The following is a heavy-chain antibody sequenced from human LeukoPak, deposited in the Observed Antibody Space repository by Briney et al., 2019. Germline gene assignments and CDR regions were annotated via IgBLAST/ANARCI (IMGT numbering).Heavy chain of an antibody. Sequence: GGSLRLSCAASGFTFSSYAMHWVRQAPGKGLEWVAVISYDGSNKYYADSVKGRFTISRDNSKNTLYLQMNSLRAEDTAVYYCAKKMVSGGTNWFDPWGQGTLVTVSS. V-gene: IGHV3-30-3*02. CDR3: AKKMVSGGTNWFDP. CDR2: ISYDGSNK. J-gene: IGHJ5*02. D-gene: IGHD6-13*01. CDR1: GFTFSSYA.